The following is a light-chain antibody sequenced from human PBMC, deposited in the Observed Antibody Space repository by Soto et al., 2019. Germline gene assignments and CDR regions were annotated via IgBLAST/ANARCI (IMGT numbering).Light chain of an antibody. Sequence: QSALTQPPSASGSPGQSVAISCTGTSSDVGGYNYVSWYQQYPGKAPKLLIFGVSNRPSGISGRFSGSKSGNTASLTISGLQPEDEADYYCMSYIASTTTHWILGGGTKVTVL. CDR1: SSDVGGYNY. J-gene: IGLJ2*01. V-gene: IGLV2-8*01. CDR3: MSYIASTTTHWI. CDR2: GVS.